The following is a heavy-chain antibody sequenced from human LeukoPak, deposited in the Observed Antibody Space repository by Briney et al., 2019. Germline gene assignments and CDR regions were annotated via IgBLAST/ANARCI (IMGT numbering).Heavy chain of an antibody. CDR3: ARRIAVAGTWWFDP. J-gene: IGHJ5*02. Sequence: PSETLSLTCSVSGGSISSYYWSWIRQPPGKGLEWIGYLYYSGSTNYNPSLKSRVTISVDTSKNQFSLKLSSVTAADTAVYYCARRIAVAGTWWFDPWGQGTLVTVSS. V-gene: IGHV4-59*08. CDR1: GGSISSYY. D-gene: IGHD6-19*01. CDR2: LYYSGST.